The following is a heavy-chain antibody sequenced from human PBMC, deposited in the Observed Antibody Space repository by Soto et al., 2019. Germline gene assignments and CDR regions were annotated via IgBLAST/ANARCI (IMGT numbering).Heavy chain of an antibody. CDR3: ARQLLAYCGGDCYYGAFDI. D-gene: IGHD2-21*01. CDR1: GGSISSYY. Sequence: SETLSLTCTVSGGSISSYYWSWIRQPPGKGLEWIGYIYYSGSTKYNPSLKSRVTISVDTSKNQFSLKLSSVTAADTAVYYCARQLLAYCGGDCYYGAFDIWGQGTMVTVSS. V-gene: IGHV4-59*01. J-gene: IGHJ3*02. CDR2: IYYSGST.